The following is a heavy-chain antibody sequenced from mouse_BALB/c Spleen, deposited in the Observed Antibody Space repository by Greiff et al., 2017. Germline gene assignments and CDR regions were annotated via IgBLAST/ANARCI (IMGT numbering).Heavy chain of an antibody. Sequence: VQLQQSGPELVKPGASVKMSCKASGYTFTAYYMKWVKQSHGKSLAWIGDINPNNGGTSSNQKFKRMATSTVDNSYSTAYMKLNSLTSEDSTVYYCARDRGNDRDAMDYWGQGTSVTVSS. V-gene: IGHV1-26*01. CDR1: GYTFTAYY. CDR2: INPNNGGT. CDR3: ARDRGNDRDAMDY. J-gene: IGHJ4*01. D-gene: IGHD2-2*01.